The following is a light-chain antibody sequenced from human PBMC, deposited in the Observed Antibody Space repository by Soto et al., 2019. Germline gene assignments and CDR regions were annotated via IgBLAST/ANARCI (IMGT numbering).Light chain of an antibody. Sequence: DIQMTQSPSSLSASVGDRVTITCQASQDISNYLNWYQQKPGKAPKLLIYDASNLETGVPSRFSGSGSGTDFTFTLSSRQPEDIATYYCQQYDNRPQLTFGGGTKVEIK. CDR2: DAS. J-gene: IGKJ4*01. CDR3: QQYDNRPQLT. CDR1: QDISNY. V-gene: IGKV1-33*01.